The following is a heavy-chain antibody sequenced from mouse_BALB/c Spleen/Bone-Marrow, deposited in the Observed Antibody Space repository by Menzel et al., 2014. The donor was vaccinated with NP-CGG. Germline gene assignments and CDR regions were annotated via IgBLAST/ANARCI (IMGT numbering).Heavy chain of an antibody. Sequence: VMLVESGGGLVQPGGSRKLSCAASGFTFSSFGMHWVRQAPEKGLEWVAYISGGSSTIYYADTVKGRFTISRDNPKNTLFLQMTSLRSEDTAMYYCARRDDGYHNFDYWGQGTTLTVSS. D-gene: IGHD2-3*01. CDR3: ARRDDGYHNFDY. J-gene: IGHJ2*01. CDR2: ISGGSSTI. CDR1: GFTFSSFG. V-gene: IGHV5-17*02.